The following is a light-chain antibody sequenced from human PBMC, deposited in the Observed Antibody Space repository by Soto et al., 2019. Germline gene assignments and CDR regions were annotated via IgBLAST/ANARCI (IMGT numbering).Light chain of an antibody. J-gene: IGKJ2*01. CDR3: QLYGDSPPYI. V-gene: IGKV3-20*01. CDR1: QSVGSSY. CDR2: GAS. Sequence: EIVLPQSPGPLSLSPGERATLSCRASQSVGSSYSAWYQQKPGQAPRLLMFGASKRATGIPERFSGRGSGTDFTLTISRLEPEDFAVYYCQLYGDSPPYIFGQGTKLEI.